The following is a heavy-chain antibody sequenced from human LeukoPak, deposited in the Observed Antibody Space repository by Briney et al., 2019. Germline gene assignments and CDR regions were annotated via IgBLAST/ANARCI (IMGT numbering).Heavy chain of an antibody. Sequence: ASVKVSCKASGYTFTSYGISWVRPAPGQGLEWMGWISAYNGNTNYAQKLQGRVTMTTDTSTSTAYMELRSLRSDDTAVYYCARDIVVVPAAMKTVRYYYYGMDVWGQGTTVTVSS. D-gene: IGHD2-2*01. CDR2: ISAYNGNT. CDR3: ARDIVVVPAAMKTVRYYYYGMDV. CDR1: GYTFTSYG. J-gene: IGHJ6*02. V-gene: IGHV1-18*01.